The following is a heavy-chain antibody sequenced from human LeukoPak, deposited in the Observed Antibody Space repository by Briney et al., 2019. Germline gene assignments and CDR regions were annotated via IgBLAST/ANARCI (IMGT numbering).Heavy chain of an antibody. CDR2: ISGGGETT. J-gene: IGHJ4*02. Sequence: GGSLRLSCQALGFTFNNYAMIWFRQAPGKGLDGAPPISGGGETTYYADSAKGRFTISRDNSQNTLYLQMNSLRAEDTAVYYCARDYADYVGYFFFDYWGQGTLVTVSS. V-gene: IGHV3-23*01. CDR1: GFTFNNYA. CDR3: ARDYADYVGYFFFDY. D-gene: IGHD4-17*01.